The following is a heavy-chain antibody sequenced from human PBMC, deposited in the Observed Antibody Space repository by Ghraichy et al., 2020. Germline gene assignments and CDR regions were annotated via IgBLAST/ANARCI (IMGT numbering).Heavy chain of an antibody. D-gene: IGHD3-16*01. CDR2: IYWDDDK. V-gene: IGHV2-5*02. Sequence: SGPTLVKPTQTLTLTCTFSGFSLSTSGVGVGWIRQPPGKALEWLALIYWDDDKRYSPSLKSRLTITKDTSKNQVVLTMTNMDPVDTATYYCAHSISRSLGALFDAFDIWGQGTMVTVSS. CDR3: AHSISRSLGALFDAFDI. J-gene: IGHJ3*02. CDR1: GFSLSTSGVG.